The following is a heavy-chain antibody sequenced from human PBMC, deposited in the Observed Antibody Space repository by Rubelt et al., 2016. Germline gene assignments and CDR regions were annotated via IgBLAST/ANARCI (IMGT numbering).Heavy chain of an antibody. CDR1: GYTFTSYA. Sequence: QVQLVQSGSELKKPGASVKVSCKASGYTFTSYAMNWVRQAPGQGLEWLGWINTNTGNPTYAQGFTGRLGCSLDTAVSTAYLQISSLRAEDTAVYYCARVIAAAGRDGNYFDYWGQGTLVTVSS. D-gene: IGHD6-13*01. CDR2: INTNTGNP. J-gene: IGHJ4*02. V-gene: IGHV7-4-1*02. CDR3: ARVIAAAGRDGNYFDY.